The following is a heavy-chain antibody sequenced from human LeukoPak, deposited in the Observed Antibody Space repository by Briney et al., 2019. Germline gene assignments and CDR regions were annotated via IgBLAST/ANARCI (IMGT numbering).Heavy chain of an antibody. J-gene: IGHJ4*02. D-gene: IGHD1-26*01. Sequence: PSETLSLTCAVSGGSFSGYYWSWIRQPPGKGLEWIGEINHSGSTNYNPSLTSRVTISVDTSKNQFSLKLSSVTAADTAVYYCAHPEGGSYSFDYWGQGTLVTVSS. CDR1: GGSFSGYY. CDR2: INHSGST. V-gene: IGHV4-34*01. CDR3: AHPEGGSYSFDY.